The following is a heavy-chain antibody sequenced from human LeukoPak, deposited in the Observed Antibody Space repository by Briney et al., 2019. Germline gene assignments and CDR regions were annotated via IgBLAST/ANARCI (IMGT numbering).Heavy chain of an antibody. CDR3: ARDKGILPGYSYFDY. J-gene: IGHJ4*02. CDR2: ISSSSSFI. V-gene: IGHV3-21*06. D-gene: IGHD3-9*01. CDR1: GFTFSVYS. Sequence: GGSLRLSCAASGFTFSVYSMNWVRQAPGKGLEWVSSISSSSSFIYYADSLRGRFTISRDNAKNSLYLQMNSLRAEDTAVYYCARDKGILPGYSYFDYWGQGTLVTVSS.